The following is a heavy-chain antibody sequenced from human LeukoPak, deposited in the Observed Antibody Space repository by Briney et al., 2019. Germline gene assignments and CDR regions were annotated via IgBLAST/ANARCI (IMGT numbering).Heavy chain of an antibody. J-gene: IGHJ4*02. V-gene: IGHV3-66*01. D-gene: IGHD3-22*01. CDR2: IYSGGST. CDR3: AKATYYYDSSGYSPDY. CDR1: GFTVSSNY. Sequence: AGGSLRLSCAASGFTVSSNYMSWVRQAPGKGLEWVSVIYSGGSTYYADSVKGRFTISRDNSKNTLYLQMNSLRAEDTAVYYCAKATYYYDSSGYSPDYWGQGTLVTVSS.